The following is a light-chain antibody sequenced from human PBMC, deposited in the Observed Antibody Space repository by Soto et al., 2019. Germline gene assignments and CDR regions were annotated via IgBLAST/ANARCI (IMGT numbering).Light chain of an antibody. CDR1: QSVSSN. CDR2: GAS. Sequence: EIVMTQSPATLSVSPGERATLSCRASQSVSSNLAWYQQKPGQAPRLLIYGASTRATGIPARFSGSGSGTYFTLTISSLQSEDFAVYYCQQYNNWPYTFGQGTKLDIK. CDR3: QQYNNWPYT. J-gene: IGKJ2*01. V-gene: IGKV3-15*01.